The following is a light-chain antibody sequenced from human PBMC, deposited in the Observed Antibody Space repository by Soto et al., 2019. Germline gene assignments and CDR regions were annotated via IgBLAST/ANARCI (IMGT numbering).Light chain of an antibody. CDR1: QTISSW. Sequence: DIQMTQSPSTLSGSVGYRVTITCRASQTISSWLPWYQQKPGKAPKLLIYKASTLKSGVPSRFSGSGSGTEFTLTISSLQPDDFATYYCQHYNSYSEAFGQGTKVERK. CDR3: QHYNSYSEA. V-gene: IGKV1-5*03. J-gene: IGKJ1*01. CDR2: KAS.